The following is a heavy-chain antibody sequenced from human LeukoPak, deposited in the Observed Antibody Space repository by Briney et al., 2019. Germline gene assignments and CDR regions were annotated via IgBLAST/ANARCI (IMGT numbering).Heavy chain of an antibody. CDR1: GGSISSYY. CDR3: ARVVAGTGYFQH. J-gene: IGHJ1*01. V-gene: IGHV4-59*01. Sequence: PSETLSLTCTVSGGSISSYYWSWTRQPPGKGLEWIGYIYYSGSTNYNPSLKSRVTISVDTSKNQFSLKLSSVTAADTAVYYCARVVAGTGYFQHWGQGTLVTVSS. D-gene: IGHD6-19*01. CDR2: IYYSGST.